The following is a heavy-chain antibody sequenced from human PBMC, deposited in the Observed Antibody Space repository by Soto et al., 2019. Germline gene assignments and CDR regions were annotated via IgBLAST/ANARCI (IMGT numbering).Heavy chain of an antibody. CDR2: IKSKIDGGTT. CDR1: GFIVSSAW. V-gene: IGHV3-15*07. CDR3: TPAPQRALTEDTARS. J-gene: IGHJ5*02. Sequence: EVQLVESGGGLVKPGGSLRLSCTVSGFIVSSAWMNWVRQAPGKGLEWVGRIKSKIDGGTTDYAAPVQGRFTISLEDSKNMLYLQMESLRTEDTAVYYCTPAPQRALTEDTARSWGQGTLVNVSS. D-gene: IGHD2-21*02.